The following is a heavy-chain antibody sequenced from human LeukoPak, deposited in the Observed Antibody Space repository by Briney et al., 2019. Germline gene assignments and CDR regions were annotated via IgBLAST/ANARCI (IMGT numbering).Heavy chain of an antibody. CDR2: IIPISGIA. CDR1: GGTFSSYA. Sequence: SVKVSCKASGGTFSSYAISWVRQAPGQGLEWMGRIIPISGIANYAQKFQGRVTITADKSTSTAYMELSSLRSEDTAVYYCARVPTYDSSGYYYDYWGQGTLVTVPS. CDR3: ARVPTYDSSGYYYDY. D-gene: IGHD3-22*01. J-gene: IGHJ4*02. V-gene: IGHV1-69*04.